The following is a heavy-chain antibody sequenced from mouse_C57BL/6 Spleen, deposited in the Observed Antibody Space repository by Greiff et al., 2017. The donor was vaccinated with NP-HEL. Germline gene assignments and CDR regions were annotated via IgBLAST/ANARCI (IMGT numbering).Heavy chain of an antibody. V-gene: IGHV1-78*01. J-gene: IGHJ4*01. D-gene: IGHD1-1*01. Sequence: VQLQQSDAELVKPGASVKISCKVSGYTFTDHTIHWMKQRPEQGLEWIGYIYPRDGSTKYNEKFKGKATLTADKSSSTAYMQLNSLTSEDSAVYFCANPLYYGSSPYYAMDYWGQGTSVTVSS. CDR2: IYPRDGST. CDR3: ANPLYYGSSPYYAMDY. CDR1: GYTFTDHT.